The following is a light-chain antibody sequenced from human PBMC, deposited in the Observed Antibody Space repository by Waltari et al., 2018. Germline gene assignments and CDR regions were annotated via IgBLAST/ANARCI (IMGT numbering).Light chain of an antibody. J-gene: IGLJ3*02. CDR3: QVWDARGDHVV. CDR1: NIGSKS. Sequence: SYVLTQPPSVSVAPGETATLTCGGDNIGSKSVHWYQQRPGQAPAMVIYYDSDRPSGIPERFSGSNSANTATLTISRVEAGDEADYYCQVWDARGDHVVFGGGTKLTVL. V-gene: IGLV3-21*04. CDR2: YDS.